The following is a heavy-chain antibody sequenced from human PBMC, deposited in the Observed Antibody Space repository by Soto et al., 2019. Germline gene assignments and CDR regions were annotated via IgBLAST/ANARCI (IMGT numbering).Heavy chain of an antibody. CDR2: MNPKSGNT. V-gene: IGHV1-8*01. CDR1: GYTFTSYD. CDR3: ARGLYCSSTSCYRGKDY. Sequence: QVQLVQSGAEVKKPGASVKVSCKASGYTFTSYDINWVRQATGQGLEWMGWMNPKSGNTGYAQKFQGRVTMTRNTSISTAYMELSSLRSEDTAVYYCARGLYCSSTSCYRGKDYWGQGTLVTVSS. D-gene: IGHD2-2*01. J-gene: IGHJ4*02.